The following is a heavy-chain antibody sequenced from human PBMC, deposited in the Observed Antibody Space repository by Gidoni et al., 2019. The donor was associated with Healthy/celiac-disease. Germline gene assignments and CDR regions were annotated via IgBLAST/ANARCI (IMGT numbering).Heavy chain of an antibody. Sequence: QVQLVESGGGVVQPGRSLRLSCAASGFTFSSYGMHWVRQAPGKGLEWVAVIWYDGSNKYYADSVKGRFTISRDNSKNTLYLQMNSLRAEDTAVYYCASELEWELRSSSQLGYWGQGTLVTVSS. D-gene: IGHD6-13*01. CDR1: GFTFSSYG. J-gene: IGHJ4*02. V-gene: IGHV3-33*01. CDR2: IWYDGSNK. CDR3: ASELEWELRSSSQLGY.